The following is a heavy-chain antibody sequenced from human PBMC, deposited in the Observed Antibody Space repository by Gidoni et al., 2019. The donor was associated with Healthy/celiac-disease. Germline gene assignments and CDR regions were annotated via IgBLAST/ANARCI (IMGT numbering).Heavy chain of an antibody. CDR3: ASLERAAAGTV. CDR1: GFTFSSYS. D-gene: IGHD6-13*01. CDR2: ISSSSSYI. V-gene: IGHV3-21*01. J-gene: IGHJ4*02. Sequence: EVQLVESGGGLVKPGGSMRLSCAASGFTFSSYSMNWVRQAPGKGLEWVSSISSSSSYIYYADSVKGRFTISRDNAKNSLYLQMNSLRAEDTAVYYCASLERAAAGTVWGQGTLVTVSS.